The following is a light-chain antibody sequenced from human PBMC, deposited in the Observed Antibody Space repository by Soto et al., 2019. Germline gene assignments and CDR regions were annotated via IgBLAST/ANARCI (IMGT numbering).Light chain of an antibody. CDR1: QGISSY. J-gene: IGKJ4*01. Sequence: IRMTQSPSSLSASTGDRVTITCRASQGISSYLAWYQQKPGKAPKLLIYAASTLQSGVPARFSGSGSGTDFTLSITSLQPEDFATYYCQQLNTYPVTFGGGTKV. CDR3: QQLNTYPVT. CDR2: AAS. V-gene: IGKV1-8*01.